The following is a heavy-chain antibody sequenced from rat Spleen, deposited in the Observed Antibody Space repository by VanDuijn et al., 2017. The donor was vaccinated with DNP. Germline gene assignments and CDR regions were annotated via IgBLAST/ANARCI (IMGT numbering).Heavy chain of an antibody. V-gene: IGHV3-1*01. D-gene: IGHD1-3*01. CDR3: ARSVRATSYYAMDA. CDR1: GYSITSNY. Sequence: VQLKESGPGLVQPSQSLSLTCSVTGYSITSNYWGWIRKFPGNKMEWIGHISYSGSTSYNPSLKSRISITRHASKNQFFLQLNSVTTEDTATYYCARSVRATSYYAMDAWGQGTSVTVSS. CDR2: ISYSGST. J-gene: IGHJ4*01.